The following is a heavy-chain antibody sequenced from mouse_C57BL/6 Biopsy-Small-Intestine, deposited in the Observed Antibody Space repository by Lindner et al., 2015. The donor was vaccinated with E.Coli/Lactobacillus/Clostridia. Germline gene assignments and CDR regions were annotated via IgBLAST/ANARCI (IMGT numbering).Heavy chain of an antibody. D-gene: IGHD3-2*02. CDR2: IYPGDGDT. CDR3: ARRDSSGHFDY. Sequence: VQLQESGAELVKPGASVKISCKASGYAFSLSWMNWVKQRPGKGLEWIGRIYPGDGDTHYNGEFKGKATLTADKSSSTAYIQLSSLTSEDSAVYFCARRDSSGHFDYWGQGTTLTVSS. V-gene: IGHV1-82*01. CDR1: GYAFSLSW. J-gene: IGHJ2*01.